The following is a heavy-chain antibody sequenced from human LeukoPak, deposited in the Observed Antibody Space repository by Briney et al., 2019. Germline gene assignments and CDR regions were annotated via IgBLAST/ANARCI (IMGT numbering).Heavy chain of an antibody. Sequence: SETLSLTCSVSGGSMSSYYWSWIRQPAGKGLEWIGRIYTNGDTNYNPSLKSRVTMSIDSSKSQFSLKLSSVTAADTAVYYCARLKGYGQYYYYGMDVWGQGTTVTVSS. CDR2: IYTNGDT. D-gene: IGHD6-13*01. V-gene: IGHV4-4*07. CDR1: GGSMSSYY. J-gene: IGHJ6*02. CDR3: ARLKGYGQYYYYGMDV.